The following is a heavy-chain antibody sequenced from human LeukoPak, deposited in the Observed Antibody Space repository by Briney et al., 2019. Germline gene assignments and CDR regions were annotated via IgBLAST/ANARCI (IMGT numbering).Heavy chain of an antibody. CDR2: IRYDGSNK. J-gene: IGHJ3*02. Sequence: GGSLRLSCEASGFSFTSYGMHWVRQAPGKGLEWVAFIRYDGSNKYYADSVKGRFTISRDNSKNTLYLQMNSLRAEDTAVYYCARRGGYCSGGSCYGFHAFGIWGQGTMVTVSS. D-gene: IGHD2-15*01. V-gene: IGHV3-30*02. CDR1: GFSFTSYG. CDR3: ARRGGYCSGGSCYGFHAFGI.